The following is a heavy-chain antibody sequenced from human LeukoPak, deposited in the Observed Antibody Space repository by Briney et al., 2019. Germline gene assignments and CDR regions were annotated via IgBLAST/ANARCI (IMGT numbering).Heavy chain of an antibody. CDR2: IKEDGSEK. D-gene: IGHD2-2*01. J-gene: IGHJ5*02. CDR1: GFTFDDYG. Sequence: GGSLRLSCAASGFTFDDYGMSWVRQAPGKGLEWVANIKEDGSEKYYVDSVKGRFTISTDNAKNSLYLQMNSLRAEDTAVYYCARSGVVVPAAPVRFDPWGQGTLVTVSS. CDR3: ARSGVVVPAAPVRFDP. V-gene: IGHV3-7*01.